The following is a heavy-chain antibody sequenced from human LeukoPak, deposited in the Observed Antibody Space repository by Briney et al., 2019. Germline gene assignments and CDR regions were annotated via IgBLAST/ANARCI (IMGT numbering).Heavy chain of an antibody. Sequence: GASVKVSCKASGYTFTGYYMHWVRQAPGQGLEWMGWINPNSGGTNYAQKFQGRVTMTRDTSISTAYMELSRLRSDDTAVYYCARVSLRYSSSQPHTPAFDIWGQGTMVTVSS. CDR3: ARVSLRYSSSQPHTPAFDI. V-gene: IGHV1-2*02. D-gene: IGHD6-13*01. J-gene: IGHJ3*02. CDR2: INPNSGGT. CDR1: GYTFTGYY.